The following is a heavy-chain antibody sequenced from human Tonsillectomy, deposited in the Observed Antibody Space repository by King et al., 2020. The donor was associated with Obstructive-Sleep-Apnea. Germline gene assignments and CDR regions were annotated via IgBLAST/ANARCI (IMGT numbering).Heavy chain of an antibody. CDR3: AREGCGGDCYFEQGTPLGFDY. CDR2: IWSDGSNK. J-gene: IGHJ4*02. Sequence: VQLVESGGGVVQPGRSLRLSCAASRFTFSSYGMHWVRQAPGKGLECVAVIWSDGSNKYYADSVKGRFTISRDNSKNTLYLQMNSLRAEDTAVYYCAREGCGGDCYFEQGTPLGFDYWGQGTLVTVSS. D-gene: IGHD2-21*02. CDR1: RFTFSSYG. V-gene: IGHV3-33*01.